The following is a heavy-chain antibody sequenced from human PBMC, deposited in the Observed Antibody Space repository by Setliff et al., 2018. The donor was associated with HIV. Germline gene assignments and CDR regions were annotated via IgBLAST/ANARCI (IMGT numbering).Heavy chain of an antibody. V-gene: IGHV3-66*02. CDR3: AKPTTVVTSYYFDS. CDR1: GFTVSSNY. J-gene: IGHJ4*02. D-gene: IGHD4-17*01. Sequence: GGSLRLSCAASGFTVSSNYMSWVRQAPGKGLEWVSVIYSGGYTYYADSVKGRFTISRDNSKNTLYLQMNSLRTEDTAVYYCAKPTTVVTSYYFDSWGQGTQVT. CDR2: IYSGGYT.